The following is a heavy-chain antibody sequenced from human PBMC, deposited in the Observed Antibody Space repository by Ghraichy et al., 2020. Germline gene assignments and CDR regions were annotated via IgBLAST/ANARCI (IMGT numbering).Heavy chain of an antibody. CDR1: GFTFSSYS. Sequence: GGSLRLSCAASGFTFSSYSMTWVRQAPGKGLEWVSGISVGGTTVYADSVKGRFTISRDNSKNTLCLQMNSLRAEDTAVYYCARGTSSGWRPPDFWGQGTLVTVSS. J-gene: IGHJ4*02. CDR2: ISVGGTT. D-gene: IGHD6-19*01. V-gene: IGHV3-23*01. CDR3: ARGTSSGWRPPDF.